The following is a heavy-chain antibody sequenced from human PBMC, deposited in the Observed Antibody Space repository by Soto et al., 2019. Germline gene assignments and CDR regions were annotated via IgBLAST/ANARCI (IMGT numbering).Heavy chain of an antibody. CDR2: IRSKTNNYAT. Sequence: EVQLVESGGGLVQPGGSLKLSCAAAGFTFSGSAVHWVRQASGRGLEWVGRIRSKTNNYATDYAASVNGRFTFSRDDSQNTGFLQMDRLVTEDTAMYFCTTRPSSNPWAQSLPPPDYWGQGTLVTVSS. V-gene: IGHV3-73*02. D-gene: IGHD6-13*01. J-gene: IGHJ4*02. CDR1: GFTFSGSA. CDR3: TTRPSSNPWAQSLPPPDY.